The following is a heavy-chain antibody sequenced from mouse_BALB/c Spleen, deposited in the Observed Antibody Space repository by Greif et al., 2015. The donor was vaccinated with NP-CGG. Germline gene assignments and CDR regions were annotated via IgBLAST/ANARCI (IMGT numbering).Heavy chain of an antibody. CDR3: AREEVVARAMDY. Sequence: VQLQQSGAELVKPGASVKLSCKASGYTFTSYWMHWVKQRPGQGLEWIGEINPSNGRTNYNEKFKSKATLTVDKSSSTAYMQLSSLTSEDSAVYYCAREEVVARAMDYWGQGTSVTVSS. J-gene: IGHJ4*01. CDR1: GYTFTSYW. V-gene: IGHV1S81*02. D-gene: IGHD1-1*01. CDR2: INPSNGRT.